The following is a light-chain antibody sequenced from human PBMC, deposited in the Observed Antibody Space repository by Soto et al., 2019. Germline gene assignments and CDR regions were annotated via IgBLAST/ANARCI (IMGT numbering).Light chain of an antibody. CDR3: QSYDTTLSVYV. CDR2: GGN. V-gene: IGLV1-40*01. J-gene: IGLJ1*01. CDR1: SSNIGSGYG. Sequence: QSVLTQPPSVSGAPGLRVTISCTGSSSNIGSGYGVHWYQQLPGAGPKLLIFGGNNRPSGVPDRFSGSRSGTSASLAITGLQAEDEADYYCQSYDTTLSVYVFGTGTNLTVL.